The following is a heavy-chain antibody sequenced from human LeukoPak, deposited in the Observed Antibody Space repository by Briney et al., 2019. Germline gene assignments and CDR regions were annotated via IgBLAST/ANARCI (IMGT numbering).Heavy chain of an antibody. J-gene: IGHJ4*02. D-gene: IGHD2-2*01. Sequence: SETLSLTCTVSGGSISSHYWSWIRQPPGKGLEWIGYIYYSGSTNYNPSLKSRVTISVDTSKNQFSLKLSSVTAADTAVYYCARGVIVVVPAAIVYFDYWGQGTLVTVSS. CDR1: GGSISSHY. CDR3: ARGVIVVVPAAIVYFDY. CDR2: IYYSGST. V-gene: IGHV4-59*11.